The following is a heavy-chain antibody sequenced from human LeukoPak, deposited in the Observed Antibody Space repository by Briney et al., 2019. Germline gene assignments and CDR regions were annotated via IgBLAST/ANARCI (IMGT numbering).Heavy chain of an antibody. CDR3: AKDRVVASSKSLTYHWFDP. CDR1: GYAFTGYY. D-gene: IGHD5-12*01. CDR2: INPNSGGT. V-gene: IGHV1-2*02. J-gene: IGHJ5*02. Sequence: ASVKVSCKASGYAFTGYYIHWVRQAPGQGLEWMGWINPNSGGTKYAQKFQGRVTMTRDTSITTAYMGLSRLRSDDTAVYYCAKDRVVASSKSLTYHWFDPWGQGTLVTVSS.